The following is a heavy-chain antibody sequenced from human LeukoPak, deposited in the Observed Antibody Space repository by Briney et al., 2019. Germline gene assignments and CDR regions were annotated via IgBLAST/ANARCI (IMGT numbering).Heavy chain of an antibody. J-gene: IGHJ4*02. V-gene: IGHV3-33*01. Sequence: GGSLRLSCAASGFTFSSYGMHWVRQAPGKGLEWVAVMWYDGSNKYYADSVKGRFTISRDNSKNTLYLQMHSLRAEDTAVYYCARSDYYDSSGYSNYWGQGTLVTVSS. CDR2: MWYDGSNK. CDR3: ARSDYYDSSGYSNY. CDR1: GFTFSSYG. D-gene: IGHD3-22*01.